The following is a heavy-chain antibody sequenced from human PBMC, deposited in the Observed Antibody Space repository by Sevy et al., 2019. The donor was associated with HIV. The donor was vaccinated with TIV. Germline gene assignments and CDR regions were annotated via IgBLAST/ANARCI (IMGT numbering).Heavy chain of an antibody. V-gene: IGHV1-69*13. D-gene: IGHD2-2*01. CDR3: AGGNDIVGVPAAIPYYGMDV. Sequence: ASVNVSCKASGGTFSSYAISWVRQAPGQGLEWMGGIIPIFGTANYAQKFQGRVTITADECTSTAYMELRSLRSEETAVYYCAGGNDIVGVPAAIPYYGMDVWGQGTTVTVSS. CDR2: IIPIFGTA. J-gene: IGHJ6*02. CDR1: GGTFSSYA.